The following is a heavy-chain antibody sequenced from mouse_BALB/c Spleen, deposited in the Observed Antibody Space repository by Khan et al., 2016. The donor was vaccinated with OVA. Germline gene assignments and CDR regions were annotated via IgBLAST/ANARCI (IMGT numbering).Heavy chain of an antibody. CDR2: ISYSGNT. J-gene: IGHJ2*01. CDR3: ARIQGGDFDY. V-gene: IGHV3-2*02. Sequence: VRLQQSGPGLVKPSQSLSLTCTVTGYSITSDYAWNWIRQFPGNKLEWMGYISYSGNTKYNPSLQSRISITRDTSKNQFFLQLNFVTIEDTATDYGARIQGGDFDYGGQGTTLTVAS. D-gene: IGHD3-2*02. CDR1: GYSITSDYA.